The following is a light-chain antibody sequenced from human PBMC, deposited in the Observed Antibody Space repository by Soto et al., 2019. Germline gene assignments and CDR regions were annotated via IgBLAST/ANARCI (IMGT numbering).Light chain of an antibody. CDR3: QQYHSYSLT. CDR2: KAF. Sequence: DIQMTQSPSTLSASVGDRVTITCRASQKISSWLAWYQQKPGKAPKLLIYKAFSLEGGVPSRFSGSGSGTDFTLTISSLQPDDFATYYCQQYHSYSLTFGGGTKVDIK. CDR1: QKISSW. V-gene: IGKV1-5*03. J-gene: IGKJ4*01.